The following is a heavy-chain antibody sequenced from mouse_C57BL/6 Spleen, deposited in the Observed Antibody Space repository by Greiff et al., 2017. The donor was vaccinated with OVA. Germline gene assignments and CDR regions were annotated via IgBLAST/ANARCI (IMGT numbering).Heavy chain of an antibody. Sequence: EVQLQESGPGLVKPSQSLSLTCSVTGYSITSGYYWNWIRQFPGNKLEWMGYISYDGSNNYNPSLKNRISITRDTSKNQFFLKLNSVTTEDTATYYCAREEAPYYAMDYWGQGTSVTVSS. CDR1: GYSITSGYY. CDR2: ISYDGSN. V-gene: IGHV3-6*01. CDR3: AREEAPYYAMDY. J-gene: IGHJ4*01.